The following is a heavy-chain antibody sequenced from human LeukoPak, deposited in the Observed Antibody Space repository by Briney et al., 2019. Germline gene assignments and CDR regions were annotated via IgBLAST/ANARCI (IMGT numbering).Heavy chain of an antibody. J-gene: IGHJ4*02. CDR3: ARDGLRSEWSYFDY. CDR1: GYTFDNYG. CDR2: ISGYNRNT. D-gene: IGHD3-3*01. V-gene: IGHV1-18*01. Sequence: GASVKVSCKASGYTFDNYGISWVRQAPGQGLEWMGWISGYNRNTKYAQRLQGRVIKTTDTSTSTVYMELRSLRSDDTAIYYCARDGLRSEWSYFDYWGQGTLVTVSS.